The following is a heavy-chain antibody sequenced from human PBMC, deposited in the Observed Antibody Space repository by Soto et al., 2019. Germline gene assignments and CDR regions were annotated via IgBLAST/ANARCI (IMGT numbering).Heavy chain of an antibody. J-gene: IGHJ5*02. CDR2: IDPSDSYT. V-gene: IGHV5-10-1*01. CDR1: GYSFTSYW. Sequence: PGESLKISCKGSGYSFTSYWISWVRQMPGKGLEWMGRIDPSDSYTNYSPSFQGHATISADKSISTAYLQWSSLKASDTAMYYCARHXVGLYRGSYYEYNWFDPWGQGTLVTVSS. CDR3: ARHXVGLYRGSYYEYNWFDP. D-gene: IGHD1-26*01.